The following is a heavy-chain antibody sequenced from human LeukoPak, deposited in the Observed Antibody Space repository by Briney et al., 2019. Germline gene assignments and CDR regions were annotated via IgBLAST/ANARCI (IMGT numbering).Heavy chain of an antibody. CDR2: INPNSGGT. J-gene: IGHJ5*02. Sequence: ASVKVSCKASGYTFTGYYMHWVRQAPGQGLEWMGWINPNSGGTNYAQKFQGRVTISVDTSKNQFSLKLSSVTAADTAVYYCARLSSMVRGVIIEHNWFDPWGQGTLVTVSS. V-gene: IGHV1-2*02. CDR1: GYTFTGYY. CDR3: ARLSSMVRGVIIEHNWFDP. D-gene: IGHD3-10*01.